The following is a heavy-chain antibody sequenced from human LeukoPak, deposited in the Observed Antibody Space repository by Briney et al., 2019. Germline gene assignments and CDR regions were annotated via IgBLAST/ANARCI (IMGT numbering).Heavy chain of an antibody. CDR2: IYHSGRT. V-gene: IGHV4-38-2*01. D-gene: IGHD5-18*01. J-gene: IGHJ3*02. CDR3: AGGGYSYGYGTGLDAFDI. CDR1: GYSISSDYY. Sequence: SETLSLTCAVSGYSISSDYYWGWIRQPPGKGLEWIGSIYHSGRTYYNPSLKSRVTISVDTSKNQFSLKLSSVTAADTAVYYCAGGGYSYGYGTGLDAFDIWGQGTMVTVSS.